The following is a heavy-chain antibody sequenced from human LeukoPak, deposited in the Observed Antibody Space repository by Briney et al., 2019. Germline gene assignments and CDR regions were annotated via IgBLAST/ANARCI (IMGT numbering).Heavy chain of an antibody. CDR1: GGSISSGSYY. CDR2: IYYSGST. D-gene: IGHD3-16*02. J-gene: IGHJ3*02. Sequence: PSETLSLTCTVSGGSISSGSYYWSWIRQPPGKGLEWIGYIYYSGSTNYNPSLKSRVTISVDTSKNQFSLKLSSVTAADTAVYYCARVVPLGVKFDIWGQGTMVTVSS. V-gene: IGHV4-61*01. CDR3: ARVVPLGVKFDI.